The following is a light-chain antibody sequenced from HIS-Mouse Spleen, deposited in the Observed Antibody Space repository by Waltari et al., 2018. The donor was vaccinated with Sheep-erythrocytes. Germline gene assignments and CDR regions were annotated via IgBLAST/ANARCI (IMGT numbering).Light chain of an antibody. V-gene: IGLV2-11*01. CDR2: DVS. J-gene: IGLJ3*02. CDR1: SSDVGGYNY. Sequence: QSALTQPRSVSGSPGQSVTISCTGTSSDVGGYNYVSWYQQHPGKAPKLMMYDVSKRPSGVPDRFSGSKSCNTASLTSSGLQAEDEADYYCCSDAGSYTLVFGGGTKLTVL. CDR3: CSDAGSYTLV.